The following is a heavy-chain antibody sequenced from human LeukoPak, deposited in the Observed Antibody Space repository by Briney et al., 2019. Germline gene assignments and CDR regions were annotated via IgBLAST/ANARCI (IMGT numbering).Heavy chain of an antibody. D-gene: IGHD3-16*01. V-gene: IGHV3-30*04. Sequence: GGSLRLSCAASGFTFSSYAMHWVRQAPGKGLEWVAVISYDGSNKYYADSVKGRFTISRDNSKNTLYLQMNSLRDEDTAVYYCARTYVWGSYPPPDAFDIWGQGTMVTVSS. CDR3: ARTYVWGSYPPPDAFDI. CDR2: ISYDGSNK. CDR1: GFTFSSYA. J-gene: IGHJ3*02.